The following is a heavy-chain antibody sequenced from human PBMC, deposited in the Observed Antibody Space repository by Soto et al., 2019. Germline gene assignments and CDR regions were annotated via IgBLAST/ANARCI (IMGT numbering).Heavy chain of an antibody. CDR2: INPSSGTT. V-gene: IGHV1-46*01. CDR3: VRAAAAGNGRRMDV. Sequence: QVQLVQSGAEVKMPGASVKVSCKASGYSFTSYYMHWVRQAPGQGLEWMGVINPSSGTTTNAQKFQGRVTMTRDTSTSTVYMELSSLTSEDTAVYYCVRAAAAGNGRRMDVWGQGTTVTVSS. J-gene: IGHJ6*02. CDR1: GYSFTSYY. D-gene: IGHD6-13*01.